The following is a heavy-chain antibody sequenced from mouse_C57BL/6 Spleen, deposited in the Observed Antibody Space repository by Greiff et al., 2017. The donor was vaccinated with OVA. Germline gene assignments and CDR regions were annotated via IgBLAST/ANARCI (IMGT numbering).Heavy chain of an antibody. J-gene: IGHJ2*01. CDR3: ARPHYGSSFHYYFDD. V-gene: IGHV5-17*01. Sequence: EVQRVESGGGLVKPGGSLKLSCAASGFTFSDYGMHWVRQAPEKGLEWVAYISSGSSTIYYADTVKGRFTISRDNAKNTLFLQMTSLRSEDTAMYYGARPHYGSSFHYYFDDWGQGTTLTVSS. CDR1: GFTFSDYG. CDR2: ISSGSSTI. D-gene: IGHD1-1*01.